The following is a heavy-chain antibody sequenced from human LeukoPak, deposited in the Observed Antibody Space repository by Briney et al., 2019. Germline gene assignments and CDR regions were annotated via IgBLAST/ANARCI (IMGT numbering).Heavy chain of an antibody. Sequence: GASVKVSCKASGYTFTSFAINWVRQAPGQGLEWMGWINTNTGKPTYAQGFTGRVVFSLDTSVTTAYLQISSLKAEDTAVYYCARAEVYCSGSTCFLYWGQGTLVTVSS. V-gene: IGHV7-4-1*02. CDR3: ARAEVYCSGSTCFLY. CDR2: INTNTGKP. CDR1: GYTFTSFA. D-gene: IGHD2-15*01. J-gene: IGHJ4*02.